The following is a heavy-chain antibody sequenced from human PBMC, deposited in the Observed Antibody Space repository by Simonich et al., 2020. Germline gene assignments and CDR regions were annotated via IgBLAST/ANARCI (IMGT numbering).Heavy chain of an antibody. V-gene: IGHV4-38-2*01. CDR3: ARKRLTGPGEGFDY. D-gene: IGHD7-27*01. CDR1: GYSISSGYY. J-gene: IGHJ4*02. Sequence: QVQLQESGPGLVKPSETLSLTCAVSGYSISSGYYWGWIRQPPGKGLEWIGSIYHSWSTYSHPSRKSRVTISVDTSKNQFSLKLSSVTAADTAVYYCARKRLTGPGEGFDYWGQGTLVTVSS. CDR2: IYHSWST.